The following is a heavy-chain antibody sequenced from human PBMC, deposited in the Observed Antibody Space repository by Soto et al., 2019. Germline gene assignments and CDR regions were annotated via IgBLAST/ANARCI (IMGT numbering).Heavy chain of an antibody. CDR1: GFTFSSYA. Sequence: QVQLVESGGGVVQPGRSLRLSCAASGFTFSSYAMHWVHQAPGKGLEWVAVISYDGSNKYYADSVKGRFTISRDNSKNTLYLQMNSLRAEDTAVYYCARDRDSRRVYYYGMDVWGQGTTVTVSS. V-gene: IGHV3-30-3*01. CDR2: ISYDGSNK. J-gene: IGHJ6*02. D-gene: IGHD1-26*01. CDR3: ARDRDSRRVYYYGMDV.